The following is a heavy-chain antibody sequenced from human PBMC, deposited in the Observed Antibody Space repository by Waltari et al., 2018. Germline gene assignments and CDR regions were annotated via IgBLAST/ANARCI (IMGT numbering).Heavy chain of an antibody. CDR1: GGSFSGYY. CDR3: ARAPGYCSSTSCYGGYYFDY. D-gene: IGHD2-2*01. J-gene: IGHJ4*02. V-gene: IGHV4-34*01. Sequence: QVQLQQWGAGLLKPSETLSLTCAVYGGSFSGYYWSWIRQPPGKGLEWIGEINHSGSTNYNPSLKSRVTISVDTSKNQFSLKLSSVTAADTAVYYCARAPGYCSSTSCYGGYYFDYWGQGTLVTVSS. CDR2: INHSGST.